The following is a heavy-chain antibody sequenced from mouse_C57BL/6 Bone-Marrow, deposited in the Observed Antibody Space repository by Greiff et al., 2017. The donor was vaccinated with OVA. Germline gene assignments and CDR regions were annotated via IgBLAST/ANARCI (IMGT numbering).Heavy chain of an antibody. J-gene: IGHJ4*01. V-gene: IGHV1-64*01. CDR2: IHPNSGST. Sequence: VQLQQSGAELVKPGASVKLSCKASGYTFTSYWMHWVKQRPGQGLEWIGMIHPNSGSTNYNEKFKSKATLTVDKSSSTAYMQLSSLTSEDSAVYYCARSYYGSSPLAMDYWGQGTSVTVSS. D-gene: IGHD1-1*01. CDR3: ARSYYGSSPLAMDY. CDR1: GYTFTSYW.